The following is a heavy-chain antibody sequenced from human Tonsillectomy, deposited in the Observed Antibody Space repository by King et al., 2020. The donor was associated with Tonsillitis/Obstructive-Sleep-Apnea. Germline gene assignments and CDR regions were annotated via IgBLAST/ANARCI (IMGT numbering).Heavy chain of an antibody. CDR1: GGSISGSY. D-gene: IGHD2/OR15-2a*01. J-gene: IGHJ4*02. V-gene: IGHV4-59*08. Sequence: VQLQESGPGLVKPSETLSLTCTVSGGSISGSYWTWIRQPPGKGLEWIGYIYYSGSTNYNPSLKSRVTISVDTSKNQFSLKLSSVTAADTAVYYCAGHCKIEYWGQGALVTVSS. CDR2: IYYSGST. CDR3: AGHCKIEY.